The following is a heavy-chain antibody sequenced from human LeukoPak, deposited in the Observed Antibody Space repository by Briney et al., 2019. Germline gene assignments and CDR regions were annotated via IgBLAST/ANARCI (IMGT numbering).Heavy chain of an antibody. D-gene: IGHD2-15*01. Sequence: GGSLTLSCAASGFTFGNYWMNWVRQAPGKGLQWVANIQEAGSEKYYVDSVKGRFTISRDNAKNSLYLQMNSLRAEDTAVYYCARGRKDCSAGNCYSDYWGQGTLVTVSS. CDR1: GFTFGNYW. V-gene: IGHV3-7*01. CDR3: ARGRKDCSAGNCYSDY. J-gene: IGHJ4*02. CDR2: IQEAGSEK.